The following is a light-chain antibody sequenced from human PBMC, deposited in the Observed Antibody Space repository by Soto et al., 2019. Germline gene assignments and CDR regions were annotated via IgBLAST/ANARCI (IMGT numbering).Light chain of an antibody. V-gene: IGKV1-39*01. CDR1: QNIRSF. CDR3: QQSYNTPPT. CDR2: AAS. J-gene: IGKJ1*01. Sequence: DIQMTQSPSSLSASAGDRVTITCRASQNIRSFLNWYQQKPGKAPKPLIYAASSLHSGIPSRFSGSGSGTDFTLTISSLQPDDFATYYCQQSYNTPPTFGQGTKVET.